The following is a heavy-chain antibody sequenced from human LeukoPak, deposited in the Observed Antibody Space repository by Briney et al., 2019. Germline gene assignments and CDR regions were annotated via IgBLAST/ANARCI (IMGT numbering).Heavy chain of an antibody. V-gene: IGHV4-59*01. Sequence: SETLSLTCTVSGGSIRGYYWSWIRQSPGKGLDWIGYIYYSGITNYNPSLKSRVTISVDTSKNQFSLKLSSVTAADTAVYYCARVRDSGYYDFDYWGQGTLVTVSS. CDR1: GGSIRGYY. J-gene: IGHJ4*02. CDR3: ARVRDSGYYDFDY. CDR2: IYYSGIT. D-gene: IGHD3-22*01.